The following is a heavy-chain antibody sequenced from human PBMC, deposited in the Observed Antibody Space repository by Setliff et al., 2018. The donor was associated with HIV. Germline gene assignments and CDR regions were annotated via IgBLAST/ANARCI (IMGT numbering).Heavy chain of an antibody. CDR2: IFPGDSDT. Sequence: PGESLKISCKASGDKSMTYWIGWVRQMLGKGLEWMGIIFPGDSDTKYSPSFEGQVTISADKSINTAYLQWTSLRASDTAMYYCAKHMVRGAITGEAFDVWGQGTMVTVSS. D-gene: IGHD3-10*01. V-gene: IGHV5-51*01. CDR3: AKHMVRGAITGEAFDV. CDR1: GDKSMTYW. J-gene: IGHJ3*01.